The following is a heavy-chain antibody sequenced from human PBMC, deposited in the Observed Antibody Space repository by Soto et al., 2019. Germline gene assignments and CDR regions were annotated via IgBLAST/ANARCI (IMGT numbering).Heavy chain of an antibody. Sequence: QMQLHQWGAGLLKPSETLSLTCAVYGGSFSAYYWSWIRQTPGKGLGWIGQINHTASTSYNPSLNSRVTNSVDTSKNQFSLSLKFVTAADTAVYYCARGRGNWFYVYWGQGNLVSVSS. CDR2: INHTAST. V-gene: IGHV4-34*01. D-gene: IGHD1-1*01. CDR1: GGSFSAYY. J-gene: IGHJ4*02. CDR3: ARGRGNWFYVY.